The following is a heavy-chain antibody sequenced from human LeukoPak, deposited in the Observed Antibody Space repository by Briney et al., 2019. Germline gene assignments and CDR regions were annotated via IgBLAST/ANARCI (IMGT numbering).Heavy chain of an antibody. D-gene: IGHD4-17*01. CDR2: IYTSGST. CDR3: AREDYGDYGAFDY. V-gene: IGHV4-61*02. Sequence: SETLSLTCTVSGGSISSSSYYWGWIRQPAGKGLEWIGRIYTSGSTNYNPSLKSRVTMSVDTSKNQFSLKLSSVTAADTAVYYCAREDYGDYGAFDYWGQGTLVTVSS. CDR1: GGSISSSSYY. J-gene: IGHJ4*02.